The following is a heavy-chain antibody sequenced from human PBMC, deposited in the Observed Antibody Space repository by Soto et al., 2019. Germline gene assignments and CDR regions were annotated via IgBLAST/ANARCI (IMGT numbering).Heavy chain of an antibody. CDR3: ARFEVVAATRRGQEEWFDP. J-gene: IGHJ5*02. Sequence: PSETLSLTCTVSGGSISSGGYYWSWIRQHPGKGLEWIGYIYYSGSTYYNPSLKSRVTISVDTSKNQFSLKLSSVTAADTAVYYCARFEVVAATRRGQEEWFDPWGQGTLVTVS. CDR1: GGSISSGGYY. CDR2: IYYSGST. V-gene: IGHV4-31*03. D-gene: IGHD2-15*01.